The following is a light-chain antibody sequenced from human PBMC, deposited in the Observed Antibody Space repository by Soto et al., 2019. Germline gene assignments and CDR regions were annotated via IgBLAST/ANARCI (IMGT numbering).Light chain of an antibody. CDR1: SSDVGGYNY. V-gene: IGLV2-14*01. CDR2: DVS. CDR3: SSYTSSTTHV. Sequence: QSALTQPASVSGSPGQAITISCTGTSSDVGGYNYVSWYQQHPGNAPKLTIYDVSNRPSGVSNRFSGSMSGNTASLTISGLHAEDEADYYCSSYTSSTTHVFGPGTKVTVL. J-gene: IGLJ1*01.